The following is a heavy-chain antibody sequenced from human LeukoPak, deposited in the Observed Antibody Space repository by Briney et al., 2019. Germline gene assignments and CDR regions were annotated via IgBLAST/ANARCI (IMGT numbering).Heavy chain of an antibody. J-gene: IGHJ5*02. CDR2: ISGDGVST. CDR1: GFTFDAYA. Sequence: YPGGSLRLSCAASGFTFDAYAMHGVRQAPGKGLEWVSLISGDGVSTDYADSVKGRFTISRDNSKNSLYLQMNSLRTEDTALYYCAKDRARYYDSSGYYGWFDPWGQGTLVTVSS. CDR3: AKDRARYYDSSGYYGWFDP. V-gene: IGHV3-43*02. D-gene: IGHD3-22*01.